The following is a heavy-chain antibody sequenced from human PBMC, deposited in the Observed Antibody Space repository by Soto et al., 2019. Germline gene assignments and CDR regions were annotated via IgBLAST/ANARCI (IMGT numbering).Heavy chain of an antibody. D-gene: IGHD3-22*01. V-gene: IGHV3-23*01. Sequence: EVQLLESGGGLVQPGGSLRLSCAASGFTFSSYAMSWVRQAPGKGLEWVSAISGSGGSTYYADSVKGRFTISRDNSKNTLYLQMNSLRAEDTAVYYCAKNYYDSSGYYYWYFDLWGRGTLGTVSS. CDR3: AKNYYDSSGYYYWYFDL. CDR2: ISGSGGST. CDR1: GFTFSSYA. J-gene: IGHJ2*01.